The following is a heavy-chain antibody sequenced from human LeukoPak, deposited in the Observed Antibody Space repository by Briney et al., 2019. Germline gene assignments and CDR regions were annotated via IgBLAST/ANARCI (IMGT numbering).Heavy chain of an antibody. V-gene: IGHV3-7*01. CDR3: GGDTRGWGFYYGSGSYYNDLDY. Sequence: PGGSLRLSCAASGFIFSSYWMRWVRQAPGKGLEWVANIKQDGSEKYYVDSVKGLFTISRDNAKNSLYLQMNSLRAEDTAVYYFGGDTRGWGFYYGSGSYYNDLDYWGQGTLVTVSS. D-gene: IGHD3-10*01. CDR1: GFIFSSYW. J-gene: IGHJ4*02. CDR2: IKQDGSEK.